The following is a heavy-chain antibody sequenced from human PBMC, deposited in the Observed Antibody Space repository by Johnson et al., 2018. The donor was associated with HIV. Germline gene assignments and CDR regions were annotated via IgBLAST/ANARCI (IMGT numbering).Heavy chain of an antibody. CDR2: ISYDGSNK. D-gene: IGHD3-22*01. Sequence: VQLVESGGGVVQPGRSLRLSCAASGFTFSSYAMHWVRQAPGKGLEWVAVISYDGSNKYYADSVKGRFTISRDNAKNSLYLQMNSPRAEDTAVYYCARGPIITMIVVPAPGWVHIWGQGTMVTVSS. CDR3: ARGPIITMIVVPAPGWVHI. J-gene: IGHJ3*02. CDR1: GFTFSSYA. V-gene: IGHV3-30-3*01.